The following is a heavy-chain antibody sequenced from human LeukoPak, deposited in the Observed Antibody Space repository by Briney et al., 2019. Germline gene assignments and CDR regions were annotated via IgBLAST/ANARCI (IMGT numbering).Heavy chain of an antibody. D-gene: IGHD6-6*01. J-gene: IGHJ5*02. CDR1: GGSFSGYY. V-gene: IGHV4-34*01. CDR3: ARPRIAARQGWFDP. Sequence: PSETLSLTCAVYGGSFSGYYWSWIRQPPGKGLEWIGEINHSGSTNYNPSLKSRVTISVDTSKNQFSLKLSSVTAADTAVYYCARPRIAARQGWFDPWGQGTLVTVSS. CDR2: INHSGST.